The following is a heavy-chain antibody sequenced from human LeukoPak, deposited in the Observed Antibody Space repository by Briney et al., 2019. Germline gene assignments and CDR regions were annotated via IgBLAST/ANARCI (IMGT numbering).Heavy chain of an antibody. V-gene: IGHV1-2*02. D-gene: IGHD2-2*02. CDR1: GYTFTGYY. CDR2: INPNSGGT. Sequence: ASVKVSCKASGYTFTGYYMHWVRQAPGQGLEWMGWINPNSGGTNYAQKFQGRVTMTRDTSISTAYMELSRLRSDDTAVYYCARFHCSSTSCNSPWGQGTLVTVSS. J-gene: IGHJ5*02. CDR3: ARFHCSSTSCNSP.